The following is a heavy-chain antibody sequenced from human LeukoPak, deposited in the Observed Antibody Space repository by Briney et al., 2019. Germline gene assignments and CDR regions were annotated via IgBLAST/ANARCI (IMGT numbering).Heavy chain of an antibody. V-gene: IGHV1-2*02. D-gene: IGHD2-15*01. CDR2: INPNSGGT. J-gene: IGHJ3*02. CDR3: ARVRGGSGNDAFDI. Sequence: ASVKPSCKASGYTFTGYYMHWVRQAPGQGLEWMGWINPNSGGTNYAQKFQGRVTMTRDTSISTAYMELSRLRSDDTAVYYCARVRGGSGNDAFDIWGQGTMVTVSS. CDR1: GYTFTGYY.